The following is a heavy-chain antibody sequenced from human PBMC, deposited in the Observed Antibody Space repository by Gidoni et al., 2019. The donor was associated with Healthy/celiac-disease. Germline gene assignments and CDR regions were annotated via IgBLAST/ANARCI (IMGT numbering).Heavy chain of an antibody. CDR2: IDYSGST. CDR3: ARPSYDFWSGYTGDDAFDI. J-gene: IGHJ3*02. Sequence: QLQLQESVPGLVKPSETLSLTCTVSGGSISSSSYHRGWIRQPPGKGLEWIGSIDYSGSTSYNPSLKSRVTISVDTSKSQFSLKLSSVTAADTAVYYCARPSYDFWSGYTGDDAFDIWGQGTMVTVSS. D-gene: IGHD3-3*01. CDR1: GGSISSSSYH. V-gene: IGHV4-39*01.